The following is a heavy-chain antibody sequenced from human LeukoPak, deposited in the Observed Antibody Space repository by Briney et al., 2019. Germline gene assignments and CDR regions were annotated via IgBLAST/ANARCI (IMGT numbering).Heavy chain of an antibody. CDR2: IIPIFGTA. Sequence: SVEVSCKASGGTFSSYAISWVRQAPGQGLEWMGRIIPIFGTANYAQKFQGRVTITTDESTSTAYMELSSLRSEDTAVYYCASEGSGYCSSTSCYTSGGYWGQGTLVTVSS. V-gene: IGHV1-69*05. CDR3: ASEGSGYCSSTSCYTSGGY. CDR1: GGTFSSYA. J-gene: IGHJ4*02. D-gene: IGHD2-2*02.